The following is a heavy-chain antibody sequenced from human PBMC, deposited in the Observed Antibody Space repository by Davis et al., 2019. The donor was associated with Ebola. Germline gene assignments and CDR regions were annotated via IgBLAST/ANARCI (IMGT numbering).Heavy chain of an antibody. D-gene: IGHD6-19*01. J-gene: IGHJ5*02. V-gene: IGHV6-1*01. Sequence: PSETLSLTCAISGDSVSSNSAAWHCIRLSPPRGLEWLGRTYYRPEWYYDDAMSVKSRITVNPDTSKNRFSLQLNSVTPEDTAVYYCARGAHNSAWSWGQGTLVTVSS. CDR2: TYYRPEWYY. CDR1: GDSVSSNSAA. CDR3: ARGAHNSAWS.